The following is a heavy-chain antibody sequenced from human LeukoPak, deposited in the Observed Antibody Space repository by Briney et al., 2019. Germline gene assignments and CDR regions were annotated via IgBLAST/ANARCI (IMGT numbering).Heavy chain of an antibody. V-gene: IGHV4-39*01. J-gene: IGHJ4*02. D-gene: IGHD2-2*03. Sequence: SETLSLTCTVSGVSIRSTSYYWGWIRQPPGKGLEWIGSIYFSGNTYYNPSLKTRVTISIDTSKDQFSLKLTSVTAADTAIFYCASGYFVHTFDFWGQGTLGTVSS. CDR2: IYFSGNT. CDR1: GVSIRSTSYY. CDR3: ASGYFVHTFDF.